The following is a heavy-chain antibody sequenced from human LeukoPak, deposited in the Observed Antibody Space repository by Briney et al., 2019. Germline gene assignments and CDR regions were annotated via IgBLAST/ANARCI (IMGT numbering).Heavy chain of an antibody. CDR1: EFSLRSYT. V-gene: IGHV3-23*01. Sequence: GGSLRLSCGDSEFSLRSYTMNWVRQAPGKGLEWVSGISAYGGSTYYADSVKGRFTISRDDSNNTLYLQMDSLGTEDTAVYYCARMPSTEIYYSYYMGVWGKGTTVTVSS. J-gene: IGHJ6*03. D-gene: IGHD2-2*01. CDR3: ARMPSTEIYYSYYMGV. CDR2: ISAYGGST.